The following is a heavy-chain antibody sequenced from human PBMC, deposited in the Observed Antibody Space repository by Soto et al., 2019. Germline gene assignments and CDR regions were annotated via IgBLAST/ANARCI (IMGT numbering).Heavy chain of an antibody. D-gene: IGHD1-26*01. CDR1: GGTFSSFT. Sequence: QVQLVQSGAEVKKPGSSVKVSCKASGGTFSSFTISWVRQAPGQGLEWMGGIIPIYGTANYAQKFQGRVPITADASTRTAYMELSSLRSEDTAVYYCAKDRRADWESYYYYAMDVWGQGTTVTVSS. CDR2: IIPIYGTA. J-gene: IGHJ6*02. CDR3: AKDRRADWESYYYYAMDV. V-gene: IGHV1-69*01.